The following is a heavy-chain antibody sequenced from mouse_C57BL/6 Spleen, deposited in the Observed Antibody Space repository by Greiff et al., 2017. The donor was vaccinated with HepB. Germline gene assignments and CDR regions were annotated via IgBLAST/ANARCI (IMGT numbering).Heavy chain of an antibody. Sequence: VKLVESGAELVKPGASVKISCKASGYAFSSYWMNWVKQRPGKGLEWIGQIYPGDGDTNYKGKFKGKATLTADKSSSTAYMQLSSLTSEDSAVYFCARYYYSKWEYYAMDYWGQGTSVTVSS. J-gene: IGHJ4*01. CDR3: ARYYYSKWEYYAMDY. D-gene: IGHD2-5*01. CDR2: IYPGDGDT. CDR1: GYAFSSYW. V-gene: IGHV1-80*01.